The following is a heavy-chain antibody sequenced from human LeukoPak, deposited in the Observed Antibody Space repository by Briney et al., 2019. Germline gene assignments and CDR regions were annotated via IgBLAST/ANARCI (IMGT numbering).Heavy chain of an antibody. CDR3: ARDQDYGDSVDY. CDR2: ISSSGSTI. Sequence: PGGSLRLSCAASGFIFSSYEMNWVRQAPGKGLEWVSYISSSGSTIYYADSVKGRFTISRDNAKNSLYLQMNSLRAEDTAVYYCARDQDYGDSVDYWGQGTLVTVSS. V-gene: IGHV3-48*03. J-gene: IGHJ4*02. D-gene: IGHD4-17*01. CDR1: GFIFSSYE.